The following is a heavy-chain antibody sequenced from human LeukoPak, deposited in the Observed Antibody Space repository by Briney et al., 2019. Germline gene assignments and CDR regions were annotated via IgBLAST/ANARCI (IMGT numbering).Heavy chain of an antibody. Sequence: PSETLSLTCTVSGGSISSSSYYWGWIRQPPGKGLEWIGSIYYSGSTYYNPSLKSRVTISVDTSKNQFSLKLSSVTAADTAVYYCARVTGGYYMDVWGKGTTVTVSS. CDR2: IYYSGST. CDR1: GGSISSSSYY. CDR3: ARVTGGYYMDV. D-gene: IGHD1-26*01. J-gene: IGHJ6*03. V-gene: IGHV4-39*07.